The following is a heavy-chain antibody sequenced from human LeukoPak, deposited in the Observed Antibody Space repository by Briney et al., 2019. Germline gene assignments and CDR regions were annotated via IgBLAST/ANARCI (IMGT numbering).Heavy chain of an antibody. CDR2: IYTGGTT. V-gene: IGHV3-53*04. D-gene: IGHD3-16*01. CDR3: ARGGGPFPFDS. CDR1: GFTVSSNY. J-gene: IGHJ4*02. Sequence: PGGSLRLSCAASGFTVSSNYMSWVRQAPGEGLEWVSVIYTGGTTYYADSVKGRFTISRHNSKNTVYLQMNSLRAEDTAVYYCARGGGPFPFDSWGQGALVTVSS.